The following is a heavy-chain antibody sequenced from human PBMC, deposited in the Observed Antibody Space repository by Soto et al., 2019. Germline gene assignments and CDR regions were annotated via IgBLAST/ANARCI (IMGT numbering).Heavy chain of an antibody. CDR3: ARDHAGSGNYYQKWFDP. Sequence: SETLSLTFSVSGGSVRSGVYDWSWIRQPPGKGLQWIGYIYYNGSTNYNPSLKSRVTISIDTSRNQFSLRLSSVTAADTAVYYCARDHAGSGNYYQKWFDPCGRRALVTLCS. V-gene: IGHV4-61*08. J-gene: IGHJ5*02. D-gene: IGHD3-10*01. CDR1: GGSVRSGVYD. CDR2: IYYNGST.